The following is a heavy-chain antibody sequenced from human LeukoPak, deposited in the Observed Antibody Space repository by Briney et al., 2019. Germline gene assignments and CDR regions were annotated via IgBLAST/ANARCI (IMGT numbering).Heavy chain of an antibody. Sequence: PGGCLRLSCAASGFTFSSYAMSWVRQAPGKGLEWVSAISGSGGSTYYADSVKGRVTISRDNSQNTLYLQMNSLRAEDTAVYYCAKELLVVPTDWFDPWGQGTLVTVSS. CDR1: GFTFSSYA. J-gene: IGHJ5*02. V-gene: IGHV3-23*01. CDR3: AKELLVVPTDWFDP. D-gene: IGHD2-2*01. CDR2: ISGSGGST.